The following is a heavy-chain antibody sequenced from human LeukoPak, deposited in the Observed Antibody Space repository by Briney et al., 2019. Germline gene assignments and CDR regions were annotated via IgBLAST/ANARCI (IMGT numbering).Heavy chain of an antibody. CDR3: AKALGDWPTTLDY. J-gene: IGHJ4*02. D-gene: IGHD3-16*01. V-gene: IGHV3-23*01. CDR1: GFTFDDYG. CDR2: IGGSGDST. Sequence: GGSLRLSCAASGFTFDDYGMSWVRQAPGKGLEWVSGIGGSGDSTYYADSVKGRFTVSRDNSKNTLYLQMNSLTAADTAVYFCAKALGDWPTTLDYWGRGTLVTVSS.